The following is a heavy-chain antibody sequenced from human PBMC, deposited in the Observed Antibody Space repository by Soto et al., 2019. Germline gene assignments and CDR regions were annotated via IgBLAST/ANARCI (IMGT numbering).Heavy chain of an antibody. CDR1: GGSISSYY. CDR2: IYYSGST. CDR3: ASAQARFGVYSYVVYYYGLEL. D-gene: IGHD5-18*01. J-gene: IGHJ6*02. Sequence: SETLSLTCTVSGGSISSYYWSWIRQPPGKGLEWIGYIYYSGSTNYNPSLKSRVAMSVDTSNNQFSLKLSSVTAADKAVYYCASAQARFGVYSYVVYYYGLELWGQGTTATVSS. V-gene: IGHV4-59*01.